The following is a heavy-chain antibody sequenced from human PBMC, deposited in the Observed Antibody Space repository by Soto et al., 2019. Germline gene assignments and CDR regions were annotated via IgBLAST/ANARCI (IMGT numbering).Heavy chain of an antibody. D-gene: IGHD2-2*01. CDR1: GFTFGSYG. CDR3: ARVGYCSSTSCYLYYGMDV. V-gene: IGHV3-33*01. J-gene: IGHJ6*02. Sequence: GGSLRLSCAASGFTFGSYGMHWVRQAPGKGLEWVAVIWYDGSNKYYADSVKGRFTISRDNSKNTLYLQMNSLRAEDTAVYYCARVGYCSSTSCYLYYGMDVWGQGTTVTVSS. CDR2: IWYDGSNK.